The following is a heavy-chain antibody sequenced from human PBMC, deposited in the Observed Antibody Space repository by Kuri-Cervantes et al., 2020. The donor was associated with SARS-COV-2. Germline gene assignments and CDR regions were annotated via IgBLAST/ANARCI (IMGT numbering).Heavy chain of an antibody. CDR3: ARGRVGVQDF. CDR2: TSFDGSNK. CDR1: GFTFSSYG. D-gene: IGHD2-21*01. Sequence: GGSLRLSCAASGFTFSSYGMHWVRQAPGKGLEWVAITSFDGSNKYYAESVKGRFTISRDNSKNTLYLQMNNMRREDTAVYFCARGRVGVQDFWGQGTLVTVSS. J-gene: IGHJ4*02. V-gene: IGHV3-30*03.